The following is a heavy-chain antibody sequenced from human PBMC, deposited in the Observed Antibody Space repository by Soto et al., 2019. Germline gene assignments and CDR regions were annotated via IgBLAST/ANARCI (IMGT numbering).Heavy chain of an antibody. CDR2: ISWNSGSI. CDR3: AKDKCLGYYYDSSGYYWEFYFDY. CDR1: GFTFDDYA. J-gene: IGHJ4*02. Sequence: GGSLRLSCAASGFTFDDYAMHWVRQAPGKGLEWVSGISWNSGSIGYADSVKGRFTISRDNAKNSLYLQMNSLRAEDTALYYCAKDKCLGYYYDSSGYYWEFYFDYWGQGTLVTVSS. D-gene: IGHD3-22*01. V-gene: IGHV3-9*01.